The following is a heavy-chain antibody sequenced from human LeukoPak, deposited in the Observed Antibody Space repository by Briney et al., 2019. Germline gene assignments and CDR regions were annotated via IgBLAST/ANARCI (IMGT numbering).Heavy chain of an antibody. CDR2: FEPEEGEHGET. CDR3: ATDRLQIYALHI. D-gene: IGHD2-21*02. J-gene: IGHJ3*02. V-gene: IGHV1-24*01. CDR1: GYSLSDLS. Sequence: ASVKVSCRVSGYSLSDLSIHWVRHVPGKGLEWMGGFEPEEGEHGETIYAQKFEGRLTLTEDTATDTAYMELVSLTSADTAVYYCATDRLQIYALHIWGQGTVVTVSS.